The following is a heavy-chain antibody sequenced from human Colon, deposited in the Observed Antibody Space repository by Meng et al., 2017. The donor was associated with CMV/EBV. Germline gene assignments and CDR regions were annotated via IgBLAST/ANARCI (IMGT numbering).Heavy chain of an antibody. CDR1: GFTFDEYV. Sequence: SLKISCVASGFTFDEYVIHWVRQAPGKGLEWVSGISWNSGSIGYADSVKGRFTISRDNAKNSVYLQMNSLRVEDTALYFCAKDSDCTSNSCPNYDMDVWGQGTTVTVSS. J-gene: IGHJ6*02. CDR3: AKDSDCTSNSCPNYDMDV. CDR2: ISWNSGSI. D-gene: IGHD2-2*01. V-gene: IGHV3-9*01.